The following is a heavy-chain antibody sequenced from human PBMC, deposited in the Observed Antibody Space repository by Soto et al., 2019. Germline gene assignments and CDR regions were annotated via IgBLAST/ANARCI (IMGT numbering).Heavy chain of an antibody. CDR2: IYHSGST. Sequence: SEPLCLTCAVSGGSISSGGYSWSWIRQPPGKGLEWIGYIYHSGSTYYNPSLKSRVTISVDRSKNQFSLKLSSVTAADTAVYYCARNNYWFDPWGQGPLFTVS. CDR3: ARNNYWFDP. J-gene: IGHJ5*02. CDR1: GGSISSGGYS. V-gene: IGHV4-30-2*01.